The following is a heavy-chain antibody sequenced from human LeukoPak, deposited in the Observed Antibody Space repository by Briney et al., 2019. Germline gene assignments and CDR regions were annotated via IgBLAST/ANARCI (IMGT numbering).Heavy chain of an antibody. V-gene: IGHV3-7*01. J-gene: IGHJ4*02. CDR2: INQGGSEK. CDR1: GFTFSSYW. Sequence: GGSLRLSCAASGFTFSSYWMSWVRQAPGKGLEWVANINQGGSEKYYVDSVKGRFTISRDNAKKSLYLQMNSLRVEDTAVYYCVGGGQPFDYWGQGTLVTVSS. D-gene: IGHD1-1*01. CDR3: VGGGQPFDY.